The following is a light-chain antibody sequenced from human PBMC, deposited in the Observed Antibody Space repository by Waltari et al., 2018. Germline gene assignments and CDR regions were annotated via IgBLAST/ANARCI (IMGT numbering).Light chain of an antibody. CDR3: QAWDSTTAV. CDR2: QDN. V-gene: IGLV3-1*01. CDR1: KLGSKY. Sequence: SFELTQSPSVSVSLGPTATITCDGDKLGSKYVSWYKQKPGQSPVLVVYQDNRRPSWIPERFSGSNSGSTATLIISGTQAMDEADYYCQAWDSTTAVFGGGTKLTVL. J-gene: IGLJ2*01.